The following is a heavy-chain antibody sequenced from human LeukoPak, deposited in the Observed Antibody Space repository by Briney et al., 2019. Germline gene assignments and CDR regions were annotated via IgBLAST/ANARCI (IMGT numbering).Heavy chain of an antibody. D-gene: IGHD6-13*01. CDR1: GFTFSSYA. CDR3: VREPPVAAVGRSWFDP. J-gene: IGHJ5*02. V-gene: IGHV3-23*01. Sequence: PGGSLRLSCAASGFTFSSYAMSWVRQAPGKGLEWVSAISGSGGSTYYADSVKGRFTISRDNSKNTLYLQMNSLRAEDTAVYYCVREPPVAAVGRSWFDPWGQGTLVTVSS. CDR2: ISGSGGST.